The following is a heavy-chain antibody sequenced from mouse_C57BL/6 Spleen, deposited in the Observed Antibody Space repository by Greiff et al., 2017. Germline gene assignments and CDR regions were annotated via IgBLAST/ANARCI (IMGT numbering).Heavy chain of an antibody. Sequence: QVQLQQSGPELVKPGASVKISCKASRYAFSSSWMNWVKQRPGKGLEWIGRIYPGDGDTNYNGKFKGKATLTADKSSSTAYMQLSSLTSEDSAVYFCARTTTVARNYAMDYWGQGTSVTVSS. CDR3: ARTTTVARNYAMDY. CDR1: RYAFSSSW. V-gene: IGHV1-82*01. J-gene: IGHJ4*01. D-gene: IGHD1-1*01. CDR2: IYPGDGDT.